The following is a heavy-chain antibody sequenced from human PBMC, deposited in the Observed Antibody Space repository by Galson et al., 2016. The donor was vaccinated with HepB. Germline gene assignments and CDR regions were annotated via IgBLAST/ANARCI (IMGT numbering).Heavy chain of an antibody. J-gene: IGHJ6*02. D-gene: IGHD1-1*01. V-gene: IGHV6-1*01. CDR3: ARRTGNGFDV. CDR2: TYYRSRWYS. CDR1: GDSVSSNSAT. Sequence: CAISGDSVSSNSATWNWIRLSPSRGLEWLGRTYYRSRWYSDYALSVKSRITINADTSKIQFSLRLNSVTPEDTAVYYCARRTGNGFDVWGQGTTVTVSS.